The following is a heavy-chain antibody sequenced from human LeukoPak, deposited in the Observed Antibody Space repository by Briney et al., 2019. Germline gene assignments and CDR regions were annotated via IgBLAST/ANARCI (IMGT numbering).Heavy chain of an antibody. Sequence: PGGSLRLSCAASGFTFSSYWMSWVRQAPGKGLEWVSYISSSGSTIYYADSVKGRFTISRDNAKNSLYLQMNSLRAEDTAVYYCARDLTTLYYYYYYYMDVWGKGTTVTVSS. V-gene: IGHV3-48*04. CDR1: GFTFSSYW. D-gene: IGHD1-1*01. CDR3: ARDLTTLYYYYYYYMDV. CDR2: ISSSGSTI. J-gene: IGHJ6*03.